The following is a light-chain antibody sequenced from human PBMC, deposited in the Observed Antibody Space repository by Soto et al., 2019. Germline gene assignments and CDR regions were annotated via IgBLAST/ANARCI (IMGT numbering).Light chain of an antibody. Sequence: DIVMTQSPLPLSVTPGEPASISCRSSQSLLHSNGKNYLDWYLQKPGQSPQLLIYFGSDRASGVPAGFSGSGSGTDFTLQISRVEAEDVGVYFGMQALQLPWTFGQGTKVEIK. J-gene: IGKJ1*01. CDR3: MQALQLPWT. V-gene: IGKV2-28*01. CDR2: FGS. CDR1: QSLLHSNGKNY.